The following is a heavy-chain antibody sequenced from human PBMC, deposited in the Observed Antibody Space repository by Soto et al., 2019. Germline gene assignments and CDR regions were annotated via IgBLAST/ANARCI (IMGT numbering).Heavy chain of an antibody. D-gene: IGHD4-17*01. Sequence: PSETLSLTCTVSGDFNNIYYWSWIRQPPGKGLEWIGFSYFSGSTNYNPSLKSRVIISVDRSKNQFSLKVSSVTAADTAVYYCARETYGDYVGYFDPWGQGTQVTVSS. CDR1: GDFNNIYY. J-gene: IGHJ5*02. V-gene: IGHV4-59*12. CDR3: ARETYGDYVGYFDP. CDR2: SYFSGST.